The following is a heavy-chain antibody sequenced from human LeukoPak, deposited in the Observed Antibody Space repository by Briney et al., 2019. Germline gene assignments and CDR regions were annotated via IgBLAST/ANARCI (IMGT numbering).Heavy chain of an antibody. J-gene: IGHJ4*02. Sequence: PGGSLRLSCAASGFTFDDYAMHWVRQAPGKGLEWDSVISSDGRTYSADSVKGRFTISRDKSNNTLYLQMNSLRADDTAVYYCARYDFWSGCDYWGQGTLVTVSS. CDR1: GFTFDDYA. CDR3: ARYDFWSGCDY. CDR2: ISSDGRT. V-gene: IGHV3-53*01. D-gene: IGHD3-3*01.